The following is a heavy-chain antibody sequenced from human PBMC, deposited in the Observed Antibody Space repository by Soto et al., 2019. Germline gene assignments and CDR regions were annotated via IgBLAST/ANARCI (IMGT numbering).Heavy chain of an antibody. CDR3: ARGFRDGLGGYYFDY. V-gene: IGHV3-33*01. J-gene: IGHJ4*02. CDR1: GFTFSSYG. D-gene: IGHD2-21*02. CDR2: IWYDGSNK. Sequence: GGSLRLSCAASGFTFSSYGMHWVRQAPGKGLEWVAVIWYDGSNKYYADSVKGRFTISRDNSKNTLYLQMNSLRAEDTAVYYCARGFRDGLGGYYFDYWGQGTLVTVSS.